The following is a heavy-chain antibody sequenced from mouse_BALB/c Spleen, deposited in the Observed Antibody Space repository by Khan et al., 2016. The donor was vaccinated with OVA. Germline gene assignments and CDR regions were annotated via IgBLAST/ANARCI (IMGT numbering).Heavy chain of an antibody. D-gene: IGHD1-1*01. CDR3: GRSATDYYTVDY. CDR2: IYPYNDDT. J-gene: IGHJ4*01. CDR1: GFTFADYV. V-gene: IGHV1S136*01. Sequence: VQLQQSGPELVKPGASVRMSCKASGFTFADYVMHWVRQKPGQGLEWIGYIYPYNDDTESTERFKGKATLTLDKSSSTAYMDLTSLTSADSAVYYCGRSATDYYTVDYWGQGPSVTVSS.